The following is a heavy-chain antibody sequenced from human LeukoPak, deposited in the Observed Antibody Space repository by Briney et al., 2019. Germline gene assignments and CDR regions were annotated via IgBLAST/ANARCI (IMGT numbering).Heavy chain of an antibody. Sequence: GSSVKVSCKASGGTFSSYTISWVRQAPGQGLEWMGRIIPILGIANHAQKFQGRVTITADKSTSTAYMELSSLRSEDTAVYYCASDYYDSSGYPPKYDYWGQGTLVTVSS. D-gene: IGHD3-22*01. CDR2: IIPILGIA. CDR3: ASDYYDSSGYPPKYDY. V-gene: IGHV1-69*02. J-gene: IGHJ4*02. CDR1: GGTFSSYT.